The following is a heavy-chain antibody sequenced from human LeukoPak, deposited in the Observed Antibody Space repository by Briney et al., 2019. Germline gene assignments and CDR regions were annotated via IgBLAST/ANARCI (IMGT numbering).Heavy chain of an antibody. J-gene: IGHJ6*02. D-gene: IGHD3-16*01. CDR3: ARDGVPGGRDV. V-gene: IGHV3-7*01. Sequence: PGGSLRLSCAASGFAFRSHWMNWVRQAPGKGLEWVANVNREGSDKNYVDSVKGRFTISRDNAKNSLYLQMNSLRVEDTAVYYCARDGVPGGRDVWGQGTTATVS. CDR2: VNREGSDK. CDR1: GFAFRSHW.